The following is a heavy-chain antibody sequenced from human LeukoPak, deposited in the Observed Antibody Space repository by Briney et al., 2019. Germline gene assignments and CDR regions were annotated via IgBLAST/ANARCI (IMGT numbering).Heavy chain of an antibody. CDR1: GITFSNSW. CDR2: INSDGGGT. CDR3: VRDRLGGFDI. V-gene: IGHV3-74*01. Sequence: PGGSLRLSCTASGITFSNSWMHWVRQVPGQGLVWVSRINSDGGGTNYAAFVKGRFTVSRDNAKNTLYLQMESLRAEDTAVYYCVRDRLGGFDIWGQGTMVTVSS. J-gene: IGHJ3*02.